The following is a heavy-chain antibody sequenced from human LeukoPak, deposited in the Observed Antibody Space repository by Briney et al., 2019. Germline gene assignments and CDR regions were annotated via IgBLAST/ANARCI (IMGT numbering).Heavy chain of an antibody. CDR2: MYAGGTT. CDR3: ARGSGSGWPLDR. J-gene: IGHJ5*02. CDR1: GVIVSRNF. V-gene: IGHV3-53*01. D-gene: IGHD6-19*01. Sequence: TGGSLRLSCAASGVIVSRNFMSWVRQAPGKGPQWVAIMYAGGTTDYSDSVRGRFPISRDSSNNTLSLQINSLRAEDTAVYYCARGSGSGWPLDRWGQGALVTVSS.